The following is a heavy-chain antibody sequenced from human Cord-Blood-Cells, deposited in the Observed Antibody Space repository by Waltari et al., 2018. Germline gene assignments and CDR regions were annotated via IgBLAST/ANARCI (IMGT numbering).Heavy chain of an antibody. J-gene: IGHJ4*02. CDR3: ARGRGDDILTGYYNFDY. Sequence: QVQLVPSGAEVKKPGASVKVSCKASGYTFTSYSIHWVRQAPAQGLEWMGIINPSGGSTSYAQKFQGRVTMTRDTSTSTVYMELSSLRSEDTAVYYCARGRGDDILTGYYNFDYWGQGTLVTVSS. CDR1: GYTFTSYS. V-gene: IGHV1-46*01. CDR2: INPSGGST. D-gene: IGHD3-9*01.